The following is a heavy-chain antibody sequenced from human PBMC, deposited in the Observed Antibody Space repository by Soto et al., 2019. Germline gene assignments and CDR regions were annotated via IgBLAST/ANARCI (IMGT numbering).Heavy chain of an antibody. CDR2: IWFDGSNE. V-gene: IGHV3-33*03. CDR3: VTDARGVWYYYYGMDV. Sequence: SLRLSWGASGFNFRNFGGHWVRQATGKGLEWVAVIWFDGSNEHYADSVKGRFTISRDNSNNTLYLQMNSLRVEDTAVYFCVTDARGVWYYYYGMDVCGQGITVTLYS. J-gene: IGHJ6*01. CDR1: GFNFRNFG. D-gene: IGHD3-10*01.